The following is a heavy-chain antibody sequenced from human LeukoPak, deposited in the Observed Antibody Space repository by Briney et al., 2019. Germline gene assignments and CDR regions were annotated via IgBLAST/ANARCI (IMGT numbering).Heavy chain of an antibody. CDR1: GLTVSNNY. Sequence: GGSLSLSCAVSGLTVSNNYMSWVRQAPGKGLEWVSVIYSGGSTYYADSVKGRFTISRDNSKNTVYLQMNSLRDEDTAVYYCARNVGYLGQGTLVTVSS. CDR2: IYSGGST. D-gene: IGHD1-26*01. CDR3: ARNVGY. V-gene: IGHV3-53*01. J-gene: IGHJ4*02.